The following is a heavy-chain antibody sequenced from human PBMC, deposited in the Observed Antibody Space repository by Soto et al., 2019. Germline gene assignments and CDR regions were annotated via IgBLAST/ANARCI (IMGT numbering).Heavy chain of an antibody. CDR1: GDSVASNSAT. CDR2: TYYRSKWYN. V-gene: IGHV6-1*01. CDR3: ARDRIVGLDS. D-gene: IGHD3-22*01. J-gene: IGHJ4*02. Sequence: SQTLSLTCVISGDSVASNSATWDWIRQSPSRGLEWLGRTYYRSKWYNDYAESVRSRITITPDTFKNQFSLHLTSVTPEDTAVYYCARDRIVGLDSWGQGTLVTVSS.